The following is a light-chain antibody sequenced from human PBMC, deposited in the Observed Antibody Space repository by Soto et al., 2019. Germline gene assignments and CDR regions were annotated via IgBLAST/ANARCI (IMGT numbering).Light chain of an antibody. CDR1: SSNIGAGYE. Sequence: QLVLTQPPSVSGAPGQRVTISCTGSSSNIGAGYEVHWYQHLPGTAPKLLIYLNNNRPSGVPDRFSGSNSGTSATLAITGLQAEDEADYYCQSFDNSMSGVRVFGGGTKVTVL. CDR3: QSFDNSMSGVRV. CDR2: LNN. J-gene: IGLJ3*02. V-gene: IGLV1-40*01.